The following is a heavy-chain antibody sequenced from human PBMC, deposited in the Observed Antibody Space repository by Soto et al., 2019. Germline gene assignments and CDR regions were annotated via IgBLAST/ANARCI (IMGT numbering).Heavy chain of an antibody. CDR3: ARDPHPYSSSWYSSYYYYYGMDV. Sequence: SQTLSLTCAISGDSVSSNSAAWNWIRQSPSRGLEWLGRTYYRSKWYNDYAVSVKSRITINPDTSKNQFSLQLNSVTPEDTAVYYCARDPHPYSSSWYSSYYYYYGMDVWGQGTTVTVS. CDR1: GDSVSSNSAA. D-gene: IGHD6-13*01. V-gene: IGHV6-1*01. CDR2: TYYRSKWYN. J-gene: IGHJ6*02.